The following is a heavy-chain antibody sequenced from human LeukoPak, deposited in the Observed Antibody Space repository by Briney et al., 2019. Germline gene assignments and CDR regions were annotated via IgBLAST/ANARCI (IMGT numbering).Heavy chain of an antibody. Sequence: PSETLSLTCTVSGGPISSSPYYWGWIRQPPGKGLEWIGSIYYSGTTHYSPSLESRVTISVDKSKNQFSLKLSSVTAADTAVYYCASSYYYDSSGYRAHDYWGQGTLVTVSS. D-gene: IGHD3-22*01. V-gene: IGHV4-39*07. CDR2: IYYSGTT. J-gene: IGHJ4*02. CDR1: GGPISSSPYY. CDR3: ASSYYYDSSGYRAHDY.